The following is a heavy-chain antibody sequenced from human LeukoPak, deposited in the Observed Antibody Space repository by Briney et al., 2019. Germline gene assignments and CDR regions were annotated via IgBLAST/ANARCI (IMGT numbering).Heavy chain of an antibody. Sequence: GGSLRLSCAASGFTFSKYWMLWVRQAPGKGLESVSRINTDGTVTAYADSVKGRFTASRDNADNTMFLQMNSVRDEDTAVYYCATKQWLAPPPDSWGQGTPVTVSS. V-gene: IGHV3-74*01. CDR2: INTDGTVT. J-gene: IGHJ4*02. CDR1: GFTFSKYW. D-gene: IGHD6-19*01. CDR3: ATKQWLAPPPDS.